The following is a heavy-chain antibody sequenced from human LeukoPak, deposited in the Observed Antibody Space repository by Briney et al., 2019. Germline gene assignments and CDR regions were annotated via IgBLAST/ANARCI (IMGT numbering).Heavy chain of an antibody. CDR2: ISYDGSNK. V-gene: IGHV3-30*04. D-gene: IGHD6-19*01. J-gene: IGHJ4*02. CDR3: ARASAVAGYFDY. Sequence: GRSLRLSCAASGFTFSSYAMHWVRQAPGKGLEWVAVISYDGSNKYYADSVKGRFTISRDNSKNALYLQMNSLRAEDTAVYYCARASAVAGYFDYWGQGTLVTVSS. CDR1: GFTFSSYA.